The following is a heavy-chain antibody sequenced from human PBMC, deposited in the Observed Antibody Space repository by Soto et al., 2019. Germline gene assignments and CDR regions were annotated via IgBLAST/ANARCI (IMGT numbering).Heavy chain of an antibody. D-gene: IGHD6-6*01. CDR1: GGSISSGDYY. CDR2: IYYSGTT. J-gene: IGHJ3*02. Sequence: PSETLSLTCTVSGGSISSGDYYWSWIRQHPGKGLEWIGYIYYSGTTYYNPSLKSRLTMSVDTSKNQFSPKLSSVTAADTAVYYCATSSAARIHDAFDIWGQGTLVTVSS. CDR3: ATSSAARIHDAFDI. V-gene: IGHV4-31*03.